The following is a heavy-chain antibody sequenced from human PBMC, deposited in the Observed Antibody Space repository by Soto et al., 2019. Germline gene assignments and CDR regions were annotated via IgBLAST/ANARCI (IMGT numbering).Heavy chain of an antibody. CDR1: VFTSSG. CDR3: AREGILGLFDAYDL. D-gene: IGHD3-3*01. J-gene: IGHJ3*01. V-gene: IGHV1-18*04. Sequence: ASVKVSCKASVFTSSGISWVRQAPGQRLEWMGWISTHNGNTIYAQKFQGRVIMTMDTSTTTVYMELRGLRPDDTAVYLCAREGILGLFDAYDLWGQGTMVTVSS. CDR2: ISTHNGNT.